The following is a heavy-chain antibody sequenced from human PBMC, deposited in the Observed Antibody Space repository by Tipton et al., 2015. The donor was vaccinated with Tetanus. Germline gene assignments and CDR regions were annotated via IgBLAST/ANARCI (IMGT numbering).Heavy chain of an antibody. CDR1: GGSISPYY. CDR2: IYYSGST. Sequence: TLSLTCTVSGGSISPYYWSWIRQPPGKGREWIGYIYYSGSTNYNPSLESRVTISVDTSKNQFSLKLRSVTAADTAVYYCARLYSYGSLYWFDPWGQGTLVTVSS. CDR3: ARLYSYGSLYWFDP. D-gene: IGHD5-18*01. J-gene: IGHJ5*02. V-gene: IGHV4-59*01.